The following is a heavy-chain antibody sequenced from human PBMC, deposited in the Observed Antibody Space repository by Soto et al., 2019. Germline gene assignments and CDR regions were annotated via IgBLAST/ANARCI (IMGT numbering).Heavy chain of an antibody. CDR3: ARGGPSSKWLDP. J-gene: IGHJ5*02. Sequence: SETLSLTCTVSGGSISSYYWSWIRQPPGKGLEWIGYVYNSGSTSYNPSLKSRVTISIDTSKNQFSLKLTSLTATDTAVYYCARGGPSSKWLDPWGQGTLVTVSS. CDR1: GGSISSYY. CDR2: VYNSGST. V-gene: IGHV4-59*01.